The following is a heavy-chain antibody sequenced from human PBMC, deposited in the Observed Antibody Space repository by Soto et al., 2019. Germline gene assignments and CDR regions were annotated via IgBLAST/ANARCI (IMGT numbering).Heavy chain of an antibody. CDR2: INHSGST. D-gene: IGHD3-3*01. Sequence: PSAPLSLTCAVYGVSFSGSYWSWIRHPPGKGLDLIGEINHSGSTNYNPSRKSRVTISVDTSKNQFSLKLSSVTAADTAVYYCARPYYDFWSGYSRYYYYGMDVWGQGTTVTVSS. CDR1: GVSFSGSY. V-gene: IGHV4-34*01. CDR3: ARPYYDFWSGYSRYYYYGMDV. J-gene: IGHJ6*02.